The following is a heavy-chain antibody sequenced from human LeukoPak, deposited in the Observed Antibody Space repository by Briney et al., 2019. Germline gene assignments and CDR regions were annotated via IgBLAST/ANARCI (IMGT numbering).Heavy chain of an antibody. CDR1: GYTFTGYY. Sequence: ASVKVSCKASGYTFTGYYMHWVRQAPGQGLAWMGWINPNSGGTNYAQKFQGRVTMTRDTSISTAYMELSRLRSDDTAVYYCARLSGYHWESFYDYWGQGTLVTVSS. CDR3: ARLSGYHWESFYDY. D-gene: IGHD5-12*01. CDR2: INPNSGGT. J-gene: IGHJ4*02. V-gene: IGHV1-2*02.